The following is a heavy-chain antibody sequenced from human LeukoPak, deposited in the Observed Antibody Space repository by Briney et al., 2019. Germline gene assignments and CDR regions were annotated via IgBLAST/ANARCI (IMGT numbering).Heavy chain of an antibody. D-gene: IGHD3-22*01. Sequence: SETLSLTCTVSGGSTSSYYWSWIRQPPGKGLEWIGYIYYSGSTNYNPSLKSRVTISVDTSKNQFSLKLGSVTAADTAVYYCASYSYYYDSSGYFDYWGQGTLVTVSS. V-gene: IGHV4-59*01. CDR1: GGSTSSYY. CDR3: ASYSYYYDSSGYFDY. J-gene: IGHJ4*02. CDR2: IYYSGST.